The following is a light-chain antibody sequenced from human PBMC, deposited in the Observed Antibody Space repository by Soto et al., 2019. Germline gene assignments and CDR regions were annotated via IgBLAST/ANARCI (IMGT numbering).Light chain of an antibody. CDR3: QQYYSLPFT. V-gene: IGKV1-33*01. Sequence: DLQMTQSPSSLSASVGDRVTITCQASQDISDYLNWYQQKPGTAPKLLIYDASYLETGVPSRFSGSGSGTDFTFTINSLQPEDIATYFCQQYYSLPFTFGPGTKVDIK. CDR2: DAS. CDR1: QDISDY. J-gene: IGKJ3*01.